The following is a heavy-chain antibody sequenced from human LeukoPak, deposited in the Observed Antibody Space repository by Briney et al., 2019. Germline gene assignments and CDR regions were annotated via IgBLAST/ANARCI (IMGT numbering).Heavy chain of an antibody. D-gene: IGHD6-13*01. Sequence: ASVKVSCKASGYTFTGYYMHWVRQAPGQGLEWLGWINPNSGGTNYAQKFQGRVTMTRDTSISTVYMELSRLRSDDTAVYYCARVPFGSSWTYFDYWGQGTLVTVSS. CDR2: INPNSGGT. V-gene: IGHV1-2*02. J-gene: IGHJ4*02. CDR1: GYTFTGYY. CDR3: ARVPFGSSWTYFDY.